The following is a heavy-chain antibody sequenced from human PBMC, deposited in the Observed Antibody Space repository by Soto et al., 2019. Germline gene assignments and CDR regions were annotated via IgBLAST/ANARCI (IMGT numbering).Heavy chain of an antibody. Sequence: SETLSLTCAVSGGSISSGGYYWSWIRQHPGKGLEWIGYIYYSGSTYYNPSLKSRVTISVDTSKNQFSLKLSSVTAADTAVYYCARVKYYDFWSGTDSYNWFDPWGQGTLVTVSS. CDR3: ARVKYYDFWSGTDSYNWFDP. D-gene: IGHD3-3*01. CDR2: IYYSGST. J-gene: IGHJ5*02. V-gene: IGHV4-31*11. CDR1: GGSISSGGYY.